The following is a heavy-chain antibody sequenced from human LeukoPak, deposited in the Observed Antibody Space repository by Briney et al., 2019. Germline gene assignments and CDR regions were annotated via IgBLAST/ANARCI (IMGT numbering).Heavy chain of an antibody. J-gene: IGHJ4*02. CDR3: AKGSFQGGFDF. CDR1: RHSVPCHYAA. Sequence: SQSRSPACAMSRHSVPCHYAAWDWVTQSPWRGLGWLGGAYYRSKWYLDYAVSVKHRITINPPTSTNQLSLQLNSLPPDDTAVYYCAKGSFQGGFDFWGQGTLVTVSS. CDR2: AYYRSKWYL. V-gene: IGHV6-1*01. D-gene: IGHD2-15*01.